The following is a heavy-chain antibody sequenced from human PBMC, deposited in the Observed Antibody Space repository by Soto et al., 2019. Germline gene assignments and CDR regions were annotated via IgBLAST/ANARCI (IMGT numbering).Heavy chain of an antibody. CDR2: ISAYNGNT. D-gene: IGHD5-12*01. V-gene: IGHV1-18*04. CDR3: ARRAKGIVSTSVEYFYYAMDV. Sequence: ASVKVSCKVSGYTFTSYGISGVRQAPGQGLEWMGWISAYNGNTNYAQKLQGRVTMTTDTSTSTAYMEPSSLKASDTATYYCARRAKGIVSTSVEYFYYAMDVWGQGTTVTVSS. CDR1: GYTFTSYG. J-gene: IGHJ6*02.